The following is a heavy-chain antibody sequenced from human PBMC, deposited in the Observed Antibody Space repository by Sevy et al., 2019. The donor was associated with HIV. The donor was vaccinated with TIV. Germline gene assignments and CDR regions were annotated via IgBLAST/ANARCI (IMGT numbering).Heavy chain of an antibody. CDR2: ISASGDTT. CDR3: ARGGWLRFAPPLFDP. J-gene: IGHJ5*02. Sequence: GGSLRLSCAASGFTFSTYAMNWVRQAPGKGLEWVSGISASGDTTYYADSVKGRFTISRDNSRKTLYLQMNSLRGDDTAVYYCARGGWLRFAPPLFDPWGQGSLVTVS. V-gene: IGHV3-23*01. CDR1: GFTFSTYA. D-gene: IGHD5-12*01.